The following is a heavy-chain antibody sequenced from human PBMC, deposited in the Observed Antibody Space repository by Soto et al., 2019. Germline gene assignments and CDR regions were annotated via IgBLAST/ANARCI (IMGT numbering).Heavy chain of an antibody. CDR3: ARGESDYGDYVPIDY. V-gene: IGHV1-18*01. D-gene: IGHD4-17*01. CDR2: ISAYNGNT. Sequence: ASVKVSCKASGYTFTSYGISWVRQAPGQGLEWMGWISAYNGNTNYAQKLQGRVTMTTDTSTSTAYMELRSLRSDDTAVYYCARGESDYGDYVPIDYWGQGTLVTVPQ. J-gene: IGHJ4*02. CDR1: GYTFTSYG.